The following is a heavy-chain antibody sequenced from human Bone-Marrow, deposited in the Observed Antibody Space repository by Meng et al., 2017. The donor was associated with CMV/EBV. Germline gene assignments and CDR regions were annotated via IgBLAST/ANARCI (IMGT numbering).Heavy chain of an antibody. CDR1: GGSIRNYY. Sequence: SETLSLTCTVSGGSIRNYYWSWIRQPPGRALEWIGFIFYNGSTNYNPSLKSRVTISVDTSKKQFSLKVTYVTAADTAVYYCARAGGFGSYSGMDVWGQGTTVTVSS. D-gene: IGHD3-10*01. J-gene: IGHJ6*02. V-gene: IGHV4-59*01. CDR3: ARAGGFGSYSGMDV. CDR2: IFYNGST.